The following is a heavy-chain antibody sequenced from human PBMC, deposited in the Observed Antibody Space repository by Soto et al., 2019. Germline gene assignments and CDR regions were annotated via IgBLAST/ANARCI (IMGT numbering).Heavy chain of an antibody. CDR1: GSSFSNYA. Sequence: GGSLRLSCAASGSSFSNYAMSWVRQAPGKGLEWVSGISGSSGSTNYADSVKGRFTISRDNSKNTLYLQMNKLRAEDTAVFYCVKDQAYNDVSSAGGPFDYWGQGTLVTVSS. J-gene: IGHJ4*02. CDR2: ISGSSGST. D-gene: IGHD3-22*01. V-gene: IGHV3-23*01. CDR3: VKDQAYNDVSSAGGPFDY.